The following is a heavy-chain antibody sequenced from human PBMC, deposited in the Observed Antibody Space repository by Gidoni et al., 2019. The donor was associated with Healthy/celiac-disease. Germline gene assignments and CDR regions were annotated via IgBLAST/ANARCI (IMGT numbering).Heavy chain of an antibody. V-gene: IGHV4-39*01. Sequence: QLQLQESGPGLVKPSETLSLTCTVSGGSISSSSYSWGWIRQPPGKGLEWIGSIYYSGSTYYNPSLKSRVTISVDTSKNQFSLKLSSVTAADTAVYYCARHNREVLLWFGAEAGMDVWGQGTTVTVSS. D-gene: IGHD3-10*01. J-gene: IGHJ6*02. CDR2: IYYSGST. CDR3: ARHNREVLLWFGAEAGMDV. CDR1: GGSISSSSYS.